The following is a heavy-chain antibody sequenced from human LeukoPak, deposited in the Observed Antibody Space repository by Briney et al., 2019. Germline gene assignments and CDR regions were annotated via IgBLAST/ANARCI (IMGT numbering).Heavy chain of an antibody. CDR2: IYYSGST. J-gene: IGHJ6*02. V-gene: IGHV4-34*09. Sequence: SETLSLTCAVYGGSFSGDYWSWIRQPPGKGLEWIGYIYYSGSTYYNPSLKSRVTISVDTSKNQFSLKLSSVTAADTAVYYCARDTSTRNHNYYYGMDVWGQGTTVTVSS. CDR1: GGSFSGDY. D-gene: IGHD1-14*01. CDR3: ARDTSTRNHNYYYGMDV.